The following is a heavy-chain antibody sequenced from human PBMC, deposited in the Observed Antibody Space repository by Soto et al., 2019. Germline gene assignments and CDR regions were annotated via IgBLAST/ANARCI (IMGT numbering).Heavy chain of an antibody. CDR2: ISAHNGNT. D-gene: IGHD1-1*01. CDR3: ARGRYGDY. J-gene: IGHJ4*02. Sequence: QVHLVQSGAEVKKAGASVKVSYKASGYTFTSYGITWVRQAPGQGLEWMGWISAHNGNTDYAQKLQGRVIVTRDTSTSTAYMELRSLRSDDTAVYYCARGRYGDYWGQGALVTVSS. V-gene: IGHV1-18*01. CDR1: GYTFTSYG.